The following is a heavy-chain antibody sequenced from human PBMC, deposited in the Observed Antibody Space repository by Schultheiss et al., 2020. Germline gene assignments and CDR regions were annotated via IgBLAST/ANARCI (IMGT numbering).Heavy chain of an antibody. D-gene: IGHD2-21*01. CDR2: IKQDGSEK. CDR3: ARDPPYCGGDCPYWYFDL. CDR1: GFTFSDYY. V-gene: IGHV3-7*01. J-gene: IGHJ2*01. Sequence: GGSLRLSCAASGFTFSDYYMSWIRQAPGKGLEWVANIKQDGSEKYYVDSVKGRFTISRDNAKNSLYLQMNSLRAEDTAVYYCARDPPYCGGDCPYWYFDLWGRGTLVTVSS.